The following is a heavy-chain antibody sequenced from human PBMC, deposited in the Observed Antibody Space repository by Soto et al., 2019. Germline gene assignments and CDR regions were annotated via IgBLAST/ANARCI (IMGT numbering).Heavy chain of an antibody. Sequence: SETLSLTCAVSGGYISSGGYSWSWIRQPPGKGLEWIGYIYYSGSTYYNPSLKSRVTISVDTSKNQFSLKLSSVTAADTAVYYCASDIRRGAPESWGQGTLVTVSS. V-gene: IGHV4-31*11. CDR3: ASDIRRGAPES. D-gene: IGHD2-2*02. J-gene: IGHJ5*02. CDR1: GGYISSGGYS. CDR2: IYYSGST.